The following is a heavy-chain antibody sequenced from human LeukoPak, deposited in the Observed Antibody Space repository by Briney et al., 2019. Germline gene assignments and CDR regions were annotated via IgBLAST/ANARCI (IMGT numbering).Heavy chain of an antibody. CDR3: ARVRRTGSAYDAFDI. J-gene: IGHJ3*02. D-gene: IGHD1-26*01. CDR2: IIPFFGTA. CDR1: GGTFSSYA. V-gene: IGHV1-69*06. Sequence: SVKVSCKASGGTFSSYAVSWVRQAPGQGLDWMGGIIPFFGTANYAQKFQGRVTLTADKFPTTAYMELNSLRSEDTAVYYCARVRRTGSAYDAFDIWGQGTMVTVSS.